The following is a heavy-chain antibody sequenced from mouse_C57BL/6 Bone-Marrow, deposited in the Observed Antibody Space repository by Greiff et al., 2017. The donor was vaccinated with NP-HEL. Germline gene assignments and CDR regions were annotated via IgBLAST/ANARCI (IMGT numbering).Heavy chain of an antibody. V-gene: IGHV1-78*01. Sequence: VQRVESDAELVKPGASVKISCKVSGYTFTDHTIHWMKQRPEQGLEWIGYVYPRDGSTKYNEKFKGKATLTADKSSSTAYMQLNSLTSEDYAVYFCARHPDSLYYYAMDYWGQGTSVTVSS. CDR2: VYPRDGST. CDR3: ARHPDSLYYYAMDY. D-gene: IGHD2-3*01. J-gene: IGHJ4*01. CDR1: GYTFTDHT.